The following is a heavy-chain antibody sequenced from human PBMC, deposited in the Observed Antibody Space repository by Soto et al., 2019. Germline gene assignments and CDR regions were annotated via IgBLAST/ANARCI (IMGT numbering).Heavy chain of an antibody. CDR1: GDSIISGDYY. Sequence: QVQLQESGPGLVKPSQTLSLTCTVSGDSIISGDYYWSWIRQTPGKGLEWIGHIYYSGDTNYNPSLKSRVIISVDTSTNQFSLKLSSVTAAATAVYSCASEGALLYSGNPDDYYNVGVWGQGTTVTVSS. CDR3: ASEGALLYSGNPDDYYNVGV. D-gene: IGHD4-4*01. CDR2: IYYSGDT. V-gene: IGHV4-30-4*01. J-gene: IGHJ6*02.